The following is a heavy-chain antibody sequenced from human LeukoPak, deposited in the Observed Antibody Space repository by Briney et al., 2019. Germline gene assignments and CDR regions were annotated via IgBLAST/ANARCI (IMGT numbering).Heavy chain of an antibody. D-gene: IGHD6-13*01. J-gene: IGHJ4*02. CDR1: GFSFSGFA. CDR3: AREYSTNWYRSLRD. Sequence: GGSLRLSCAASGFSFSGFAMHWVRQAPGKGLEWVVVISYDGNSQYYADSVKGRFTISRDNSENTLYLQMNSLRVDDTAVYYCAREYSTNWYRSLRDWGQGTLVTVSS. CDR2: ISYDGNSQ. V-gene: IGHV3-30-3*01.